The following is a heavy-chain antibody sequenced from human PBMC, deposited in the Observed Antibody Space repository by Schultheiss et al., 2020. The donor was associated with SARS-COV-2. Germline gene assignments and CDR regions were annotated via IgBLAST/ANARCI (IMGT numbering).Heavy chain of an antibody. CDR3: ARLNYYDSSGPGVDY. CDR2: VYHSGSA. J-gene: IGHJ4*02. V-gene: IGHV4-4*02. Sequence: GSLRLSCAVSGDSISSVDWWSWVRQSPGKGLEWIGEVYHSGSANYSPSLKSRVTISVDTSKNQFSLKLSSVTAADTAVYYCARLNYYDSSGPGVDYWGQGTLVTVSS. CDR1: GDSISSVDW. D-gene: IGHD3-22*01.